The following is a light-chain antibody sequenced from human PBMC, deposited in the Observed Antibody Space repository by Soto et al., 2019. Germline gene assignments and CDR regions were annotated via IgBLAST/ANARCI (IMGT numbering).Light chain of an antibody. CDR1: SSNIGSNY. CDR2: DSN. CDR3: GTWDSSLTAAV. J-gene: IGLJ2*01. V-gene: IGLV1-51*01. Sequence: QSVLTQPPSVSAAPGQRVTIYCSGSSSNIGSNYVSWYQHLPGTAPKLLIYDSNKRPSGIPDRFSGSKSGTSATLGITGLQTGDEADYYCGTWDSSLTAAVFGGGTKLTVL.